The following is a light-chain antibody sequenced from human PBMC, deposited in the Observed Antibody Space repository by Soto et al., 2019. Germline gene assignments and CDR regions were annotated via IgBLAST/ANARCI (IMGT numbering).Light chain of an antibody. J-gene: IGLJ1*01. V-gene: IGLV2-14*03. CDR3: SSFTSNHIYV. CDR1: HNDIGTYDY. CDR2: GVT. Sequence: SVLTQPTSVSGSPGQSITISCTGNHNDIGTYDYVSWYQQHPGRAPRLLIHGVTTRPSGISGRFSASKSGPTASLTISGLQPEDEADYYCSSFTSNHIYVFGPGTKVTVL.